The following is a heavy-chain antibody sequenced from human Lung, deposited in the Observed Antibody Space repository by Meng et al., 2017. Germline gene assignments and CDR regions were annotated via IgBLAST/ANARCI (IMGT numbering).Heavy chain of an antibody. J-gene: IGHJ4*02. CDR3: ATSRDLSYYFDY. D-gene: IGHD3-16*02. V-gene: IGHV1-69*02. Sequence: SVKVSCKASGGSFSSRTVSWVRQAPGQGLLWMGRVIPLFGVATYAQNFQGRVTITADKSTNRVYMELSSLTSEDTAVYYCATSRDLSYYFDYWGQGTLVTVSS. CDR1: GGSFSSRT. CDR2: VIPLFGVA.